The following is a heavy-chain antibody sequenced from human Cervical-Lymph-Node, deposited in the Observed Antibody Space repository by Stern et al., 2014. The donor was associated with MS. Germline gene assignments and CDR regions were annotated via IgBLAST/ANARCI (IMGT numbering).Heavy chain of an antibody. CDR2: VRSQADNYAT. V-gene: IGHV3-73*02. J-gene: IGHJ4*02. Sequence: EAQLVESGGGLVQPGDSLKLSCAASGFTLSGSHMHWVRQAFGKGLEWVGHVRSQADNYATAYSASVRGRFTISRDDSKNMAYLQMSSLRAEDTAIYYCTRQTLSTHDYWGQGTLVTVSS. CDR1: GFTLSGSH. CDR3: TRQTLSTHDY.